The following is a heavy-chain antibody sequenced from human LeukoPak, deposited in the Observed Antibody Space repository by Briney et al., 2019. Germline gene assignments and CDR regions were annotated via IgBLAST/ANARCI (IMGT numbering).Heavy chain of an antibody. CDR1: EFTFNNYW. CDR2: IKQDGCEK. Sequence: PGGSLRLSCAASEFTFNNYWMNWVRQAPGKGLEGVANIKQDGCEKYYVDSVKGRFTISRDNAKNSLYLQMNSLRAEDTAVYYCARGRGMDVWGQGTTVTVSS. J-gene: IGHJ6*02. V-gene: IGHV3-7*01. CDR3: ARGRGMDV.